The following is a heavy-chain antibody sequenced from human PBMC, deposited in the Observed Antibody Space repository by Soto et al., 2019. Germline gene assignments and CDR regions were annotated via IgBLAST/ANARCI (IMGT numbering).Heavy chain of an antibody. V-gene: IGHV4-31*03. J-gene: IGHJ5*02. D-gene: IGHD3-22*01. CDR3: ARESKYDTSGYPPWFAP. CDR1: VASISSGGYY. Sequence: QVQLQESGPGLLKPSQTLSLTCTVSVASISSGGYYWSWIRQHPGEGLEWIGYIYYSGSTSYNPAIKSRVTISVDTSKNQSALKLSYVTDADTAVYYCARESKYDTSGYPPWFAPWGQGTLVTVSS. CDR2: IYYSGST.